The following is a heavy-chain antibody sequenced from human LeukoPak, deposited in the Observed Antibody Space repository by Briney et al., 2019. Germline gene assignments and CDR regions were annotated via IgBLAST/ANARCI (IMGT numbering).Heavy chain of an antibody. CDR2: ISGSGHTT. D-gene: IGHD3-9*01. CDR3: AKEPHILTGYYTDYFDS. V-gene: IGHV3-23*01. J-gene: IGHJ4*02. CDR1: GFTFTSSA. Sequence: GGSLRLSCAASGFTFTSSAMSWVREARGKGREWVSVISGSGHTTDYADSVKGRFTVSRDNSKNTLYQQMNSLRAEETAVYFCAKEPHILTGYYTDYFDSWGQGTLVTVSS.